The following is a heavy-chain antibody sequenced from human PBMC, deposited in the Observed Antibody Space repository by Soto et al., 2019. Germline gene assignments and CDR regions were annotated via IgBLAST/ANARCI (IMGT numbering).Heavy chain of an antibody. J-gene: IGHJ6*02. V-gene: IGHV4-34*01. CDR2: INPSGST. Sequence: AVNGASLNDHPWTWIRQSPGRGLEWIGEINPSGSTTYNPSLKNRVTISADTSKNHFSLRLNSLTAADTAVYFCARGILGVVSRSFYYGLDVWGQGTTVT. D-gene: IGHD3-10*01. CDR3: ARGILGVVSRSFYYGLDV. CDR1: GASLNDHP.